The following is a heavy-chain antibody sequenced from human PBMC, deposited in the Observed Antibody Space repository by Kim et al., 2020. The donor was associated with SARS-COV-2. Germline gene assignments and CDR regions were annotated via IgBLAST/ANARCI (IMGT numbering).Heavy chain of an antibody. J-gene: IGHJ6*02. D-gene: IGHD1-1*01. CDR3: VKGGNYIYNLMDV. Sequence: YADSVGGRFTMSRDNGKHMVYLEMSSLGAADTAVYFCVKGGNYIYNLMDVWGQGTTVTVSS. V-gene: IGHV3-74*01.